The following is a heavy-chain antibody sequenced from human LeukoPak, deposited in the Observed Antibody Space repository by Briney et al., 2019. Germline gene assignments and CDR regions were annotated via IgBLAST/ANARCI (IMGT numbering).Heavy chain of an antibody. V-gene: IGHV1-2*02. CDR1: GYTFTGYF. CDR3: ARDTTNLYFYPPRNAFDI. Sequence: ASVKVSCKASGYTFTGYFIHWVRQAPGQGLEWMGWINPNSGGTNYAQKFQGRVTMTRDTSISTAYMELSRLRSDDTAVYYCARDTTNLYFYPPRNAFDIWGQGTMVTVSS. CDR2: INPNSGGT. J-gene: IGHJ3*02. D-gene: IGHD1-26*01.